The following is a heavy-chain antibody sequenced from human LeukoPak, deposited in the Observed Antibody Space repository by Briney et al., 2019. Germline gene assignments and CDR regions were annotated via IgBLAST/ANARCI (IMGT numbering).Heavy chain of an antibody. V-gene: IGHV1-46*01. Sequence: ASVKVSCKAFGYTFTSNYMHWVRQAPGQGPEWMGVISPSGGSTTYAQKFQGRVTITRNTSISTAYMELSSLRSEDTAVYYCARGRGSYRGNWFDPWGQGTLVTVSS. CDR1: GYTFTSNY. J-gene: IGHJ5*02. D-gene: IGHD1-26*01. CDR3: ARGRGSYRGNWFDP. CDR2: ISPSGGST.